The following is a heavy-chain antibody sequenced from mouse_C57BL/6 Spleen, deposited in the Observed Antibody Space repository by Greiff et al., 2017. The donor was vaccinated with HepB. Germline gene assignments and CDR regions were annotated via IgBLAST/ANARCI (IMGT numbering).Heavy chain of an antibody. D-gene: IGHD4-1*01. V-gene: IGHV5-17*01. J-gene: IGHJ4*01. Sequence: EVQLVESGGGLVKPGGSLKLSCAASGFTFSDYGMHWVRQAPEKGLEWVAYISSGSSTIYYADTVKGRFTISRDNAKNTLFLQMTSLRSEDTAMYYCARGDWDYAMDYWGQGTSVTVSS. CDR3: ARGDWDYAMDY. CDR2: ISSGSSTI. CDR1: GFTFSDYG.